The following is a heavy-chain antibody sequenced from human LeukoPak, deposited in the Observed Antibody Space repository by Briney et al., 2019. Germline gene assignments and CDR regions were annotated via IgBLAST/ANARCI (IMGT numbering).Heavy chain of an antibody. CDR3: ATDKGYLDH. Sequence: PVGSLRLSCAPSGFSVSNNYMSWVRQAPGKGLEWVSVIYDGDITYYTDSVKGRFTISRDTSKNTVYLQMNSLRVEDTAIYYCATDKGYLDHWGQGTLVTVSS. CDR2: IYDGDIT. V-gene: IGHV3-53*01. J-gene: IGHJ4*02. CDR1: GFSVSNNY. D-gene: IGHD3-16*02.